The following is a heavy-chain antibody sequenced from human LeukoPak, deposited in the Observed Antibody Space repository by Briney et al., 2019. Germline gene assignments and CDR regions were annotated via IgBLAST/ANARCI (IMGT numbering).Heavy chain of an antibody. CDR1: GGSISSGGYS. CDR2: IYHSGST. D-gene: IGHD1-26*01. J-gene: IGHJ4*02. Sequence: SQTLSLTCAVSGGSISSGGYSWSWIRQPPGKGLEWIGYIYHSGSTYYNPSLKSRVTISVDRSKNQFSLNLSSVTAADTAVYYCARDEIVGATTPYYFDYWGQGTLVTVSS. V-gene: IGHV4-30-2*01. CDR3: ARDEIVGATTPYYFDY.